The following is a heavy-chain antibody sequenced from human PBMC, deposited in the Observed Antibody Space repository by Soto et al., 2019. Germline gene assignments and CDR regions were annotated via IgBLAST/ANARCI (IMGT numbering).Heavy chain of an antibody. CDR3: ARSGNVGAVDY. D-gene: IGHD1-26*01. V-gene: IGHV6-1*01. Sequence: SQTLSLTSAISGDSVSSKSAAGNWIRQSPSRGLEWLGRTYYRSKWYNEYAVSVKSRITINPDTSNNQFSLQLNSVTPEDTAVYYCARSGNVGAVDYWGQGTLVTVSS. CDR2: TYYRSKWYN. CDR1: GDSVSSKSAA. J-gene: IGHJ4*02.